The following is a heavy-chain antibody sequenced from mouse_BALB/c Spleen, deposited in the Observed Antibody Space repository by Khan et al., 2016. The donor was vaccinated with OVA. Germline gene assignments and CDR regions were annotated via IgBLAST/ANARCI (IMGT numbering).Heavy chain of an antibody. CDR2: ISSDGDYT. CDR3: ARSPYGNFAY. V-gene: IGHV5-9-3*01. J-gene: IGHJ3*01. CDR1: GFTFSTYA. Sequence: EVELVESGGGLVKPGGSLKLSCAVSGFTFSTYAMSWVRQTPEKRLEWVATISSDGDYTYYPDNVTGRFTISRDNDKNTLYLQMSSLRSEDTAMYYCARSPYGNFAYWGQGTLVTVSA. D-gene: IGHD2-1*01.